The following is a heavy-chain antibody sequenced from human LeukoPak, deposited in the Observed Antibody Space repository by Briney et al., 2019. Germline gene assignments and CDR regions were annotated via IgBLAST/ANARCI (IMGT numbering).Heavy chain of an antibody. CDR2: IYYSGST. CDR3: ARGLYYDFWSDPPSHWFDP. D-gene: IGHD3-3*01. Sequence: SQTLSLTCTVSGGSISSGGYYWSWIRQHPGKGLEWIGYIYYSGSTYYNPPLKSRVTISVDTSKNQFSLKLSSVTAADTAVYYCARGLYYDFWSDPPSHWFDPWGQGTLVTVSS. V-gene: IGHV4-31*03. CDR1: GGSISSGGYY. J-gene: IGHJ5*02.